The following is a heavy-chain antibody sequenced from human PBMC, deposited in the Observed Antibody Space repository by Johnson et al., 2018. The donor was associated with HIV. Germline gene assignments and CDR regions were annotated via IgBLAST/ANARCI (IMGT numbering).Heavy chain of an antibody. CDR2: ISWNSCSI. J-gene: IGHJ3*02. CDR1: GFTFSSYA. Sequence: VQLVESGGGVVQPGGSLRLSCAASGFTFSSYAMSWVRQAPGKGLEWVSGISWNSCSIGYADSVKGRFTISRDNSENTLYLQMNSLRAEDTAVYYCAKGGGSGWSDAFDIWGQGTMVTVSS. V-gene: IGHV3-23*04. D-gene: IGHD6-19*01. CDR3: AKGGGSGWSDAFDI.